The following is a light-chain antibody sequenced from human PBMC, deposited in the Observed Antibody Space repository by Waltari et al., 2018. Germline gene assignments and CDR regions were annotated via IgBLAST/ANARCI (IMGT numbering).Light chain of an antibody. Sequence: SSELTPDPAVSVAMGQTVRNPCHGDSHRRYYASWYPQRPGQAPILVIYEKNNRPSGVPDRFSGSSSHNTGSLTITGAQAEDEASYYCHSRDASSDAGSFGGGTKLTVL. CDR3: HSRDASSDAGS. CDR1: SHRRYY. CDR2: EKN. J-gene: IGLJ2*01. V-gene: IGLV3-19*01.